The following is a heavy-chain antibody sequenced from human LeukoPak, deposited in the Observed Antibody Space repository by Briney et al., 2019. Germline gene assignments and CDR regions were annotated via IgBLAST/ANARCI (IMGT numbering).Heavy chain of an antibody. D-gene: IGHD3-10*01. V-gene: IGHV4/OR15-8*02. J-gene: IGHJ4*02. Sequence: SETLSLTCAVSGGSISSSTWWSWVRQPPGKGLEWIGEIWHSGDTNYNPSLNDRVTISIDKSMNQFSLKLRSVTAADAAIYYCSFYNHGWYFEYWGQGTLVTVSS. CDR1: GGSISSSTW. CDR3: SFYNHGWYFEY. CDR2: IWHSGDT.